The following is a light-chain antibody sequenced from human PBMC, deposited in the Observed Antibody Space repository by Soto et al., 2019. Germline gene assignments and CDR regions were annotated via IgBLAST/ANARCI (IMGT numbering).Light chain of an antibody. CDR3: QSYDSSNWV. CDR1: SGSIASNY. V-gene: IGLV6-57*03. CDR2: EDT. Sequence: NFMLTQPHSVSESPGKTVIISCTRSSGSIASNYVRWYQQRPGSAPTTVIYEDTRRHSGVPDRFSGSIDSSSNSASLTISGLKTEDEADYYCQSYDSSNWVFGGGTQLTVL. J-gene: IGLJ3*02.